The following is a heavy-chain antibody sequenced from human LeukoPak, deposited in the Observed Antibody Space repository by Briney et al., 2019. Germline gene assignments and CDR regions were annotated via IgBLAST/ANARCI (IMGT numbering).Heavy chain of an antibody. Sequence: GGSLRLSCVASGFTLSSYWMHWVRQARGRGLVWVSRINSRGSNPSYADSVRGRFTISRDNAKNTVYLQMNSLRVEDTAVYYCARESTVGPATQTDALDVWGQGTMVTVSS. V-gene: IGHV3-74*01. CDR2: INSRGSNP. CDR1: GFTLSSYW. CDR3: ARESTVGPATQTDALDV. D-gene: IGHD1-26*01. J-gene: IGHJ3*01.